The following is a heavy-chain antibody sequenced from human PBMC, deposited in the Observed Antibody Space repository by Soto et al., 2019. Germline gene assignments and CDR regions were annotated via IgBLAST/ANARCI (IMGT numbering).Heavy chain of an antibody. CDR2: ISAYNGNT. V-gene: IGHV1-18*04. CDR3: ARGSTGLTYYDFWSGYYGWFDP. D-gene: IGHD3-3*01. CDR1: GYTFTSYG. J-gene: IGHJ5*02. Sequence: GASVKVSCKASGYTFTSYGISWVRQAPGQGLEWMGWISAYNGNTNYAQKLQGRVTMTTDTSTSTAYMELRSLRSDDTAVYYCARGSTGLTYYDFWSGYYGWFDPWGQGTLVTVPQ.